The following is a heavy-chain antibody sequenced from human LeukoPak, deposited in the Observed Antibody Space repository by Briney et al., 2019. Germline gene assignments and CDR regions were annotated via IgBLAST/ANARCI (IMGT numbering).Heavy chain of an antibody. V-gene: IGHV3-30*04. D-gene: IGHD5-18*01. CDR2: ISYDGSYK. CDR1: GFAFSRFA. Sequence: PGGSLRLSCAASGFAFSRFAVHWVRQAPGKGLEWVAVISYDGSYKYYADSVQGRFTISRDNSKNTLYLQMNSLSTEDTAVYYCARDERYSYGYRELWYFDLWGRGTLVTVSS. J-gene: IGHJ2*01. CDR3: ARDERYSYGYRELWYFDL.